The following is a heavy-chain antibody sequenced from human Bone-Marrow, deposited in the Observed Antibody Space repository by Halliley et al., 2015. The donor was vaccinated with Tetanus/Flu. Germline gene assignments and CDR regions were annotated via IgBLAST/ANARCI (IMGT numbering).Heavy chain of an antibody. CDR1: GYTFATYA. J-gene: IGHJ3*02. Sequence: QMQLVQSGAEVKKTGASVKVSCKTSGYTFATYAITWVRQAPGQGLEWVGLISAYNGKTNYSQKFQGRVTMTTDTSTSTVYMELRSLRSDDTAVYYCARDEDDYLWGGYRPHDGFEIWGQGTMVTVSP. CDR2: ISAYNGKT. V-gene: IGHV1-18*04. D-gene: IGHD3-16*02. CDR3: ARDEDDYLWGGYRPHDGFEI.